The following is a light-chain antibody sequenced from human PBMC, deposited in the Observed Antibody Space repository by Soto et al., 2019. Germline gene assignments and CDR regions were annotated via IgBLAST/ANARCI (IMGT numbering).Light chain of an antibody. Sequence: ELVMTQAPATLPVSPGERATLSCRASQSVRRNLAWFQQKPGQAPRLLIYDASTTATGIPARFSGGGSGTEFTLTISSLQSEDFAVYYCQQYVNWRTFGQGTKVDIK. CDR1: QSVRRN. CDR2: DAS. J-gene: IGKJ1*01. CDR3: QQYVNWRT. V-gene: IGKV3-15*01.